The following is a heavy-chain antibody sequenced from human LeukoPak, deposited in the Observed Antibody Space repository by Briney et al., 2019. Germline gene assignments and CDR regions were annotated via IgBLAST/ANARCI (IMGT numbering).Heavy chain of an antibody. CDR2: ISNSGTTM. D-gene: IGHD3-10*01. V-gene: IGHV3-11*04. CDR3: ARARGSYAFDI. CDR1: KFTFSDSY. Sequence: PGGSLRLSCAASKFTFSDSYMGWMRQAPGKGLEWVSYISNSGTTMYCADSVKGRFTISRDNAKNSLYLQMNSLRAEDTAVYYCARARGSYAFDIWGQGTMVTVSS. J-gene: IGHJ3*02.